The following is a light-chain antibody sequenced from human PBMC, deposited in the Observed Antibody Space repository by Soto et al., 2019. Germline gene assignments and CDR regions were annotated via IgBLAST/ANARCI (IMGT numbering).Light chain of an antibody. J-gene: IGKJ1*01. Sequence: EIVLTQSPGTLSLSPGERATLSCRASQYVSSTYLAWYQQKPGQAPRLLMYGTSSRAPGIPDRFSGSGSGTDFTLTISRLEPEDFAVYYWQQYDNSRGTLGQGTKVEIK. CDR2: GTS. CDR1: QYVSSTY. CDR3: QQYDNSRGT. V-gene: IGKV3-20*01.